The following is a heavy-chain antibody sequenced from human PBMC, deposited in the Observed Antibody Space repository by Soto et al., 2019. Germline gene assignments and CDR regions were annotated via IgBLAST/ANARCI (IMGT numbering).Heavy chain of an antibody. CDR1: GGTFSSYT. Sequence: SVKVSCKASGGTFSSYTISWVRQAPGQGLEWMGRIIPILGIANYAQKFQGRVTITADKSTSTAYMELSSLRSEDTAVYYCAREDGLIPFFDYWGQGTLVTVSS. CDR3: AREDGLIPFFDY. V-gene: IGHV1-69*04. J-gene: IGHJ4*02. CDR2: IIPILGIA. D-gene: IGHD2-2*01.